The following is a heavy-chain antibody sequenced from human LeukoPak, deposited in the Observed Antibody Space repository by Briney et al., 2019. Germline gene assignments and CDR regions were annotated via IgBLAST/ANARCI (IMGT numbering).Heavy chain of an antibody. V-gene: IGHV1-2*02. Sequence: VASVKVSCKASGYTFTGYYMHWVRQAPGQGLEWMGWINPNSGGTNCAQKFQGRVTMTRDTSISTAYMELSRLRSDDAAVYYCARDNGWLRRYNWFDPWGQGTLVTVSS. CDR3: ARDNGWLRRYNWFDP. CDR1: GYTFTGYY. D-gene: IGHD5-12*01. CDR2: INPNSGGT. J-gene: IGHJ5*02.